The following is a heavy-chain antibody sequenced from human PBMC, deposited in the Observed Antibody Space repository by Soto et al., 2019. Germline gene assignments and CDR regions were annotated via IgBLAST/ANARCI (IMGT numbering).Heavy chain of an antibody. V-gene: IGHV4-59*01. CDR3: ARVQEEWLTYYFDY. Sequence: QVQLQESGPGLVKPSETLSLTCTVSGGSISSYYWSWIRQPPGKGLEWIGYIYYSGSTNYNPSLKSRVTISVDTSKNQFSLKLSSVTAADTAVYFCARVQEEWLTYYFDYWGQGTLVTVSS. CDR1: GGSISSYY. CDR2: IYYSGST. J-gene: IGHJ4*02. D-gene: IGHD3-3*01.